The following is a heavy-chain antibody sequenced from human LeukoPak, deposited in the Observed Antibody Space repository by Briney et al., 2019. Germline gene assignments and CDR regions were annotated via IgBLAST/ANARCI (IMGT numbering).Heavy chain of an antibody. CDR2: IYYSGST. CDR1: GGSISSSSYY. CDR3: ARHRRLAGIAYFDY. V-gene: IGHV4-39*01. Sequence: SSETLSLTCTVSGGSISSSSYYWGWIRQPPGKGLEWIGSIYYSGSTYYNPSLKSRVTISVDTSKNQFSLKLSSVTAADTAVYYCARHRRLAGIAYFDYWGQGNPGHRLL. D-gene: IGHD6-13*01. J-gene: IGHJ4*02.